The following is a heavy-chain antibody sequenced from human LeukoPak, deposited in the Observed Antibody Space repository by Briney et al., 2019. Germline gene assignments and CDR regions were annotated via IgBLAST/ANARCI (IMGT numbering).Heavy chain of an antibody. CDR1: GGSFSGYY. D-gene: IGHD6-19*01. V-gene: IGHV4-34*01. J-gene: IGHJ6*03. CDR3: ARDGLQWLVPYYYYYMDV. Sequence: PSETLSLTCAVYGGSFSGYYWSWIRQPPGKGVEWIGEINHSGSTNYNPSLKSRVTISVDTSKNQFSLKLSSVTAADTAVYYCARDGLQWLVPYYYYYMDVWGKGTTVTVSS. CDR2: INHSGST.